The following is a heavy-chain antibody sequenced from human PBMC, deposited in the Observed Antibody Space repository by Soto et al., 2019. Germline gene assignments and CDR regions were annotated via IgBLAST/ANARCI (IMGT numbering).Heavy chain of an antibody. V-gene: IGHV3-7*01. CDR2: IKQDGSEK. CDR1: GFTFSSYW. J-gene: IGHJ6*02. Sequence: EVQLVESEGGLVQPGGSLRLSCAASGFTFSSYWMSWVRQAPGKGLEWVANIKQDGSEKYYVDSVKGRFTISRDNAKNSLYLQMNSLRAEDTAVYYCARDPSVVVVAATPYYYYGMDVWGQGTTVTVSS. CDR3: ARDPSVVVVAATPYYYYGMDV. D-gene: IGHD2-15*01.